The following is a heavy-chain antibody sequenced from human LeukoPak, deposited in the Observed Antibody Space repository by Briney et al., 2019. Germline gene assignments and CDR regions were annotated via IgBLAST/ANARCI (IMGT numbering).Heavy chain of an antibody. CDR1: GGTFSSYA. CDR2: IIPIFGTA. V-gene: IGHV1-69*05. Sequence: SVKVSCKASGGTFSSYAISWVRQAPGQGLEWMGGIIPIFGTANYAQKFQGRVTITTYESTSTAYMELRSLRSEDTAVYYCACSYYDFWSGYGPDYYYYMDVWGKGTTVTVSS. D-gene: IGHD3-3*01. CDR3: ACSYYDFWSGYGPDYYYYMDV. J-gene: IGHJ6*03.